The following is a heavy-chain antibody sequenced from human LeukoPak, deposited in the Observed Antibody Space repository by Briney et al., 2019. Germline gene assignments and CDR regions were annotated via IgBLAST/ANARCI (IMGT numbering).Heavy chain of an antibody. CDR3: ARAQISIISSGQYLDV. D-gene: IGHD3-9*01. CDR2: ISNDGSNE. Sequence: GKSLRLSCVASGFSFREYPIHWVRQAPGKGLEWVAVISNDGSNEYDAEFVKGRFTMSRDNSKNTVFLDMNNLRTEDTAVYYCARAQISIISSGQYLDVWGQGTLVTVSS. J-gene: IGHJ3*01. CDR1: GFSFREYP. V-gene: IGHV3-30-3*01.